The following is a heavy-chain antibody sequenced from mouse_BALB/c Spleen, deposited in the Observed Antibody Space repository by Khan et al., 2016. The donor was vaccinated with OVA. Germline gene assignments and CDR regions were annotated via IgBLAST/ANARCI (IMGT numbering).Heavy chain of an antibody. J-gene: IGHJ3*01. D-gene: IGHD2-4*01. V-gene: IGHV3-2*02. Sequence: EVQLQESGPGLVKPSQSLSLTCTVTGYSIISEFAWNWIRQFPGNKLEWMGYISYSGNTRYNPSLKSLISITRDTSRNQFFLQLNSVTTEDTATYYCARKDYYDYDPFPYWGQGTLVTVSA. CDR2: ISYSGNT. CDR1: GYSIISEFA. CDR3: ARKDYYDYDPFPY.